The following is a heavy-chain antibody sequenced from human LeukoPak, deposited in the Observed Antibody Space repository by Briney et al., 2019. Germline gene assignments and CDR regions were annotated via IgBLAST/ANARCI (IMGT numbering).Heavy chain of an antibody. CDR3: AGGVIVTSFDY. CDR1: GFTFDGYA. CDR2: ISWNSGSI. D-gene: IGHD3-16*02. V-gene: IGHV3-9*01. J-gene: IGHJ4*02. Sequence: GRSLRLSCAASGFTFDGYAMHWVRQAPGKGLEWVSGISWNSGSIGYADSVKGRFTISRDNAKKSLYLRMNSLRAEDTALYYCAGGVIVTSFDYWGQGTLVTVSS.